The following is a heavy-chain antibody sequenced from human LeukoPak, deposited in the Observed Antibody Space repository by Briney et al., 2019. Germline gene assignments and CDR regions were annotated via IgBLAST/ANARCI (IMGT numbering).Heavy chain of an antibody. CDR2: INHSGST. CDR1: GGSFSGYY. D-gene: IGHD1-7*01. J-gene: IGHJ4*02. V-gene: IGHV4-34*01. Sequence: SETLSLTCAVYGGSFSGYYWGWIRQPPGKGLEWIGEINHSGSTNYNPSLKSRVTISVDTSKNQFSLKLSSVTAADTAVYYCARIRYNWNYAADYWGQGTLVTVSS. CDR3: ARIRYNWNYAADY.